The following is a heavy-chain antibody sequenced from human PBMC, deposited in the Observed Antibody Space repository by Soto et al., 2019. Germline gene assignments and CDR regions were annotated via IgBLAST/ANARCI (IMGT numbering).Heavy chain of an antibody. D-gene: IGHD2-8*01. J-gene: IGHJ6*02. CDR2: TRNKANSYTT. CDR3: ARTMLYGYYYYYGMDV. Sequence: GSLRLSCAASGFTFSDHYMDWVRQAPGKGLEWVGRTRNKANSYTTEYAASVKGRFTISRDDSKNSLYLQMNSLKTEDTAVYYCARTMLYGYYYYYGMDVWGQGTTVTVSS. CDR1: GFTFSDHY. V-gene: IGHV3-72*01.